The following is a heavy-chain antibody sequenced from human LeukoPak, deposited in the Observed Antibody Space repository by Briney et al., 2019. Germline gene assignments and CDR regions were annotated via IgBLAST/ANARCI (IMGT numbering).Heavy chain of an antibody. Sequence: GRSLRLSCAASGFTFSSYGMHWVRQAPGKGLEWVAVISYDGSNKYYADSVKGRFTISRDNSKNTLYLQMNSLRAEDTAVYYCAKDNSGEWIYYYYMDVWGKGTTVTVSS. D-gene: IGHD3-10*01. CDR2: ISYDGSNK. V-gene: IGHV3-30*18. CDR1: GFTFSSYG. CDR3: AKDNSGEWIYYYYMDV. J-gene: IGHJ6*03.